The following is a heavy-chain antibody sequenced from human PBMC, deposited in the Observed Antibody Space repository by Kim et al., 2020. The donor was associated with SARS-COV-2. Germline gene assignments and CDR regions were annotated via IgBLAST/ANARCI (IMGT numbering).Heavy chain of an antibody. CDR2: ISGSGGST. CDR1: GFTFSSYA. D-gene: IGHD6-25*01. J-gene: IGHJ6*02. Sequence: GGSLRLSCAASGFTFSSYAMSWVRQAPGKGLEWVSAISGSGGSTYYADSVKGRFTISRDNSKNTLYLQMNSLRAEDTAVYYCANADIGSYGMDVWGQGTTVTVSS. V-gene: IGHV3-23*01. CDR3: ANADIGSYGMDV.